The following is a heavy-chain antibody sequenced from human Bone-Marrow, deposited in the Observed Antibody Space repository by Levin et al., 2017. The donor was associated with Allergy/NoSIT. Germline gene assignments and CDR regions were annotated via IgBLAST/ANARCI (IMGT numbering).Heavy chain of an antibody. Sequence: GGSLRLSCAASGFTFSSYWMSWVRQAPGKGLEWVANIKQDGSEKYYVDSVKGRFTISRDNAKNSLYLQMNSLRAEDTAVYYCARAWYQLPYYYYGMDVWGQGTTVTVSS. CDR3: ARAWYQLPYYYYGMDV. V-gene: IGHV3-7*01. D-gene: IGHD2-2*01. CDR1: GFTFSSYW. J-gene: IGHJ6*02. CDR2: IKQDGSEK.